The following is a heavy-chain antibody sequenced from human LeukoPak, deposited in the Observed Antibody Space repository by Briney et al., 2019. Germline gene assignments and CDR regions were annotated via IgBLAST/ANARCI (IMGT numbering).Heavy chain of an antibody. D-gene: IGHD6-13*01. Sequence: NPGGSLRLSCAASGFTFSDYYMSWIRQAPGKGLEWVSYISSSGSTIYYADSVKGRFTISRDNAKNSLYLQMNSLRAEATAVYYCARDPIAAQSDYWGQGTLVTVSS. CDR2: ISSSGSTI. CDR3: ARDPIAAQSDY. J-gene: IGHJ4*02. V-gene: IGHV3-11*01. CDR1: GFTFSDYY.